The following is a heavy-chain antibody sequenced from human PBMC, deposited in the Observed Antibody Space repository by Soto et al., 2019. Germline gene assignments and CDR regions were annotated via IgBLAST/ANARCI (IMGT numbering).Heavy chain of an antibody. Sequence: GVALRLSSAASEFTFSSYVVRWVRQAPGKGLEWVAVISYDGSNKYYADSVKGRFTISRDNYKNTLYLQMNSLRAEDTAVYYCAKDSTGVAGIIDYWGQGTLVTVSS. J-gene: IGHJ4*02. CDR1: EFTFSSYV. D-gene: IGHD6-19*01. V-gene: IGHV3-30*18. CDR2: ISYDGSNK. CDR3: AKDSTGVAGIIDY.